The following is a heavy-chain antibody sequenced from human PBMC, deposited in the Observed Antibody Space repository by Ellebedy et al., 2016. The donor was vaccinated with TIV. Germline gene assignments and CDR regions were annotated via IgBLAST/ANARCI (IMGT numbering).Heavy chain of an antibody. J-gene: IGHJ4*01. CDR3: ARVLRAGRSGDYFDY. V-gene: IGHV4-39*07. D-gene: IGHD1-1*01. Sequence: MPSETLSLTCTVSGDSISSSSFFWGWIRQPPGKGLEWIGNIYYSGTTYYSPPLKSRVTISVDTSRNPFSLNLSSVTAADTAVYYCARVLRAGRSGDYFDYWGHGALVTVSS. CDR1: GDSISSSSFF. CDR2: IYYSGTT.